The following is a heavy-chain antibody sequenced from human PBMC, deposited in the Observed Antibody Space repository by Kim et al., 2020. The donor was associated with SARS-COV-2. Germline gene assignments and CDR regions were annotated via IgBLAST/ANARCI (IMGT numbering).Heavy chain of an antibody. J-gene: IGHJ4*02. D-gene: IGHD6-13*01. CDR3: ASLTIAAAITPYYFDY. V-gene: IGHV3-74*01. Sequence: DSGRGRFTISRDNAKNTLYMQMTSLRAEDTAVYYCASLTIAAAITPYYFDYWGQGTLVTVSS.